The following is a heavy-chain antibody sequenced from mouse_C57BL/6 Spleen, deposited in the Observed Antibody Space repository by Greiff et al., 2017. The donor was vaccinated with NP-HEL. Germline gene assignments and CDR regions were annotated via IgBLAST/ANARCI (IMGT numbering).Heavy chain of an antibody. CDR1: GYTFTSYW. J-gene: IGHJ2*01. Sequence: VQLQQSGAELVMPGASVKLSCKASGYTFTSYWMHWVKQRPGQGLEWIGEIDPSDSYTNYNQKFKGKSTLTVDKSSSTAYMQLSSLTSEDSAVYYCARDYGSPFDYWGQGTTLTVSS. CDR2: IDPSDSYT. V-gene: IGHV1-69*01. D-gene: IGHD1-1*01. CDR3: ARDYGSPFDY.